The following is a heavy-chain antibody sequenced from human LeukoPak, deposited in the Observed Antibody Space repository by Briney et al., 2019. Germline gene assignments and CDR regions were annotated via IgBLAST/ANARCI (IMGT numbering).Heavy chain of an antibody. Sequence: GGSLRLSCAASGFTLSSYAMSWVRQAPGKGLEWVSAISDTGNTYHADSVKGRFTISRDSSKNTLFLQMNKLRPEDAAVYYCAKAPVTTCRGAFCYPFDYWGLGTLVTVSS. D-gene: IGHD2-15*01. CDR3: AKAPVTTCRGAFCYPFDY. J-gene: IGHJ4*02. CDR1: GFTLSSYA. V-gene: IGHV3-23*01. CDR2: ISDTGNT.